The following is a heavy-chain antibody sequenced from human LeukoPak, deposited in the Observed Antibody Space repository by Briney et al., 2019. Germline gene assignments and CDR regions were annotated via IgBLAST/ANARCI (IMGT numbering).Heavy chain of an antibody. CDR3: ARGYDSSGYLPLSY. CDR2: IYYSGST. D-gene: IGHD3-22*01. Sequence: PSETLSLTCTVSGGSISSYYWSWIRQPPGKGLEWIGYIYYSGSTNYNPSLKSRVTISVDTSKDQFSLKLSSVTAADTAVYYCARGYDSSGYLPLSYWGQGTLVIVSS. J-gene: IGHJ1*01. V-gene: IGHV4-59*01. CDR1: GGSISSYY.